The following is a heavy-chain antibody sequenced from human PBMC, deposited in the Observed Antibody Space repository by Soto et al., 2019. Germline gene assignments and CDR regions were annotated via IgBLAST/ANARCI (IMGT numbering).Heavy chain of an antibody. V-gene: IGHV1-58*01. CDR3: AAPGGINGTTDRSYYYYGMDV. D-gene: IGHD1-20*01. J-gene: IGHJ6*02. Sequence: GXSVKVSFKASGFTFTSSAVQWVRQARVQRLEWIGWIVVGSGNTNYAQKFQERVTITRDMSTSTAYMELSSLRSEDTAVYYCAAPGGINGTTDRSYYYYGMDVWGQGTKVTVYS. CDR1: GFTFTSSA. CDR2: IVVGSGNT.